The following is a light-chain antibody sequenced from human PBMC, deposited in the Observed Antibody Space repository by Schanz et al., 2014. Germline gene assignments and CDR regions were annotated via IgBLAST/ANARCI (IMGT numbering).Light chain of an antibody. CDR2: GAS. CDR3: QQYSSSPPS. J-gene: IGKJ1*01. V-gene: IGKV3-20*01. CDR1: QSVSSSY. Sequence: EIVLTQSPGTLSLSPGERATLSCRASQSVSSSYLAWYQQKPGQAPNVLIYGASRRATGIPDRFSGSGSGTDFTLTISRLEPEDFAVYYCQQYSSSPPSFGQGTKVEIK.